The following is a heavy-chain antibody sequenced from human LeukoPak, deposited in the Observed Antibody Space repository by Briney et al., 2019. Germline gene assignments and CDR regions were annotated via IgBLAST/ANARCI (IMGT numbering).Heavy chain of an antibody. V-gene: IGHV4-30-4*01. CDR3: ARETLTTSRWFGP. D-gene: IGHD4-17*01. CDR2: IYYSGST. Sequence: SETLSLTCTVSSGSISSANYYWSWIRQPPGKGLEWIGYIYYSGSTYYNPSLKRRVTISVDTSKNQFSLKLSSVTAADTAVYYCARETLTTSRWFGPWGQGTLVTVSS. J-gene: IGHJ5*02. CDR1: SGSISSANYY.